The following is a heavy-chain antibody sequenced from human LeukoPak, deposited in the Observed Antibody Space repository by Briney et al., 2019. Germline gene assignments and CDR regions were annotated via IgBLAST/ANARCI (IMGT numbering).Heavy chain of an antibody. CDR1: GYTFPGYY. CDR3: ARAASPVVTMIVVVITRPPDY. CDR2: INPNSGGT. D-gene: IGHD3-22*01. V-gene: IGHV1-2*02. J-gene: IGHJ4*02. Sequence: ASVKVSCKASGYTFPGYYMHWVRQAPGQGLEWMGWINPNSGGTNYAQKFQGRVTMTRDTSISTAYMELSRLRSDDTAVYYCARAASPVVTMIVVVITRPPDYWGQGTLVTVSS.